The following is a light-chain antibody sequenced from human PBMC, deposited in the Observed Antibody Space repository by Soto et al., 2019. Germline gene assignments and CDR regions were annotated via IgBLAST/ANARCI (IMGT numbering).Light chain of an antibody. CDR3: QQYNNWPPIT. Sequence: PGERSTLSCRASQSVTNNYLAWYQQKPGQAPRLLIDGASSRATGVPDRFSGSGSGTELTLTISSLQSEDFAVYYCQQYNNWPPITFGQGTRLEIK. CDR1: QSVTNN. V-gene: IGKV3D-15*01. CDR2: GAS. J-gene: IGKJ5*01.